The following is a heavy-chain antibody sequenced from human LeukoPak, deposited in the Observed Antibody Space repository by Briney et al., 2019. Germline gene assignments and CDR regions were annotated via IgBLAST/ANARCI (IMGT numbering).Heavy chain of an antibody. J-gene: IGHJ6*02. V-gene: IGHV1-46*01. Sequence: VASVKVSCKASGYTFTSYGISWVRQAPGQGLEWMGIINPSGGSTSYAQKFQGRVTMTRDTSTSTVYMELSSLRSEDTAVYYCARARIYYYYGMDVWGQGTTVTVSS. D-gene: IGHD2/OR15-2a*01. CDR2: INPSGGST. CDR1: GYTFTSYG. CDR3: ARARIYYYYGMDV.